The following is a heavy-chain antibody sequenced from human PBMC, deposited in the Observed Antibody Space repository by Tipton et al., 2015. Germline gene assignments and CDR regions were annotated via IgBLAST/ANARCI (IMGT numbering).Heavy chain of an antibody. Sequence: TLSLTCNVSGGSISSYYWSWIRQPPGKGLEWLASIYYSGSTKYNPSLKRRVTISVDTSKNQFSLKLRSVTAADTAIYYCARDRTIMGTPINNGVDVWGQGTTVIVSS. J-gene: IGHJ6*02. CDR3: ARDRTIMGTPINNGVDV. CDR1: GGSISSYY. V-gene: IGHV4-59*01. CDR2: IYYSGST. D-gene: IGHD1-20*01.